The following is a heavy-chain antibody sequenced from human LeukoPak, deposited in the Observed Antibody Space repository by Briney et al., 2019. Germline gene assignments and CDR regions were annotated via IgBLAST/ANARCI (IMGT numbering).Heavy chain of an antibody. CDR1: GGSFSGYY. D-gene: IGHD5-24*01. V-gene: IGHV4-34*01. CDR2: INHSGST. CDR3: TRGGSAYSRRWLQFLDY. Sequence: SETLSLTCAVYGGSFSGYYWSWIRQPPGKGLEWIGEINHSGSTNYNPSLKSRVTISVDTSKNQFSLKLTSVTAADTAVYYCTRGGSAYSRRWLQFLDYWGQGTLVTVSS. J-gene: IGHJ4*02.